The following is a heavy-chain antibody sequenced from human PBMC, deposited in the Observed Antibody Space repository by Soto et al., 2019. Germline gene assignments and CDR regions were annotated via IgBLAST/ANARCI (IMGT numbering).Heavy chain of an antibody. Sequence: QITLKESGPTLVKPTQTLTLTCTFSGFSLSTSGVGVGWIRQPPGKALEWLALIYWDDDKRYSPSLKSRRTITKDTSKDQVVRTIANMHPVDTATYYCAHKVVVGYPYYYYYGMDVWGQGTTGTVFS. J-gene: IGHJ6*02. CDR3: AHKVVVGYPYYYYYGMDV. CDR2: IYWDDDK. D-gene: IGHD2-15*01. CDR1: GFSLSTSGVG. V-gene: IGHV2-5*02.